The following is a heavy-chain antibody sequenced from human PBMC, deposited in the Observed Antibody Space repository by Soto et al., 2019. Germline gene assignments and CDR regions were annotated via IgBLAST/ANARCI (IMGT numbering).Heavy chain of an antibody. D-gene: IGHD2-2*02. CDR1: GYRFTSYW. CDR3: ARQEYCSSTSCYTVDS. Sequence: PGESLKISCKGSGYRFTSYWIGWVRQMPGKGLEWMGIIYIGDSNTRYSPSFQGQVTISADKSISTAYLQWSSLKASDTAIYYCARQEYCSSTSCYTVDSWGQGTLVTVSS. J-gene: IGHJ4*02. CDR2: IYIGDSNT. V-gene: IGHV5-51*01.